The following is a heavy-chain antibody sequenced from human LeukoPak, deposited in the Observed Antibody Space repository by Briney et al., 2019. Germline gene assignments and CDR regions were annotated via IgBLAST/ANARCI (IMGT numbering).Heavy chain of an antibody. Sequence: GGSLRLSCAASGFTFSSHGMNWVRQAPGKGLEWVSGISGSGVITYYADSVKGRFTISRDNSKNTLDLQMNSLRAEDTAVYYCARVDSSGYYLVGACDIWGQGTMVTVSS. CDR3: ARVDSSGYYLVGACDI. V-gene: IGHV3-23*01. J-gene: IGHJ3*02. CDR2: ISGSGVIT. D-gene: IGHD3-22*01. CDR1: GFTFSSHG.